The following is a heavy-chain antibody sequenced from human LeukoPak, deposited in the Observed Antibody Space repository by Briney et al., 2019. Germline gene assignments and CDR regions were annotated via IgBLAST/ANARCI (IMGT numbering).Heavy chain of an antibody. J-gene: IGHJ4*02. D-gene: IGHD6-19*01. V-gene: IGHV1-24*01. CDR3: ATDSHNPERSSGSGAGDY. CDR2: FDPKDGET. CDR1: GYTLTELS. Sequence: ASVKVSCKVSGYTLTELSMHWARQAPGKGLEWMGSFDPKDGETIYAQKFQGRVTMTEDTSTDTAYMELSSLRSEDTAVYYCATDSHNPERSSGSGAGDYWGQGTLVTVSS.